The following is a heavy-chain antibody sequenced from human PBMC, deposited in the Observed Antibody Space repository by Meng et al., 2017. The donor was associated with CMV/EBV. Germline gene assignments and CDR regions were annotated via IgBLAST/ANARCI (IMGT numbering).Heavy chain of an antibody. CDR1: GFTFSSYE. D-gene: IGHD3-3*01. CDR3: ARVHITIFGVAPDY. V-gene: IGHV3-48*03. Sequence: GESLKISCAASGFTFSSYEMNWVRQAPGKGLEWVSYISSSGSTIYYADSVKGRFTISRDNAKNSLYLQMNSLRAEDTAVYYCARVHITIFGVAPDYWGQGTLVTV. J-gene: IGHJ4*02. CDR2: ISSSGSTI.